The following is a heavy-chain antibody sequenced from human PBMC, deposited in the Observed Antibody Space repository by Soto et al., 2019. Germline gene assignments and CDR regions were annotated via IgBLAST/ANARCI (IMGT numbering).Heavy chain of an antibody. CDR3: VRDGRGYTYGTFDF. Sequence: LRLSCAASGFTFSSYSMNWVRQAPGNGLEWLSYISSSSSNIYYADSVKGRFTISRDNAKNSLFLQMNSLRAEDTAVYYCVRDGRGYTYGTFDFWGQGTPVTVSS. J-gene: IGHJ4*02. CDR2: ISSSSSNI. CDR1: GFTFSSYS. V-gene: IGHV3-48*01. D-gene: IGHD5-18*01.